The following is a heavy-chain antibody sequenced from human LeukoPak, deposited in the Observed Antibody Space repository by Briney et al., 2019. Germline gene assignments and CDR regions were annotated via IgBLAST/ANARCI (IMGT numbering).Heavy chain of an antibody. J-gene: IGHJ4*02. CDR1: GGSFSGYY. Sequence: SETLSLTCAVYGGSFSGYYWSWIRQPPGKGLEWIGEINHSGSTNYNPSLKSRVTITVDTSKNQFSLKLSSVTAADTAVYYCARGRLNSGWYYFDYWGQGTLVTVSS. V-gene: IGHV4-34*01. CDR3: ARGRLNSGWYYFDY. D-gene: IGHD6-19*01. CDR2: INHSGST.